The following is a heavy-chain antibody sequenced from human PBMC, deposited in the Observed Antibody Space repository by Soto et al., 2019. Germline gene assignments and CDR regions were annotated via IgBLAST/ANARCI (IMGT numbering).Heavy chain of an antibody. J-gene: IGHJ1*01. CDR1: GGSISSSSYY. CDR3: ARLQRYCSGGSCYPEYFQH. Sequence: SETPSLTCTVSGGSISSSSYYWGWIRQPPGKGLEWIGSIYYSGSTYYNPSLKSRVTISVDTSKNQFSLKLSSVTAADTAVYYCARLQRYCSGGSCYPEYFQHWGQGTLVTVSS. V-gene: IGHV4-39*01. D-gene: IGHD2-15*01. CDR2: IYYSGST.